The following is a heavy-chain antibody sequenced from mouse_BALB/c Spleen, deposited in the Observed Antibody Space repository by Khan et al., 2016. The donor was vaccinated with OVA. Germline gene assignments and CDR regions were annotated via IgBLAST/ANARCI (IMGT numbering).Heavy chain of an antibody. CDR1: GYTFTSYT. D-gene: IGHD2-14*01. J-gene: IGHJ3*01. CDR2: INPSSSYP. CDR3: TREGAYYRSDGWFAY. Sequence: QVQLKESGAELAKPGASVKMSCKASGYTFTSYTMHWVKQRPGQGLEWIGYINPSSSYPNYNQKFKDKATLTADKSSSTVYMQLSSLTSEDSAVYYCTREGAYYRSDGWFAYWGQGTLVTVSA. V-gene: IGHV1-4*01.